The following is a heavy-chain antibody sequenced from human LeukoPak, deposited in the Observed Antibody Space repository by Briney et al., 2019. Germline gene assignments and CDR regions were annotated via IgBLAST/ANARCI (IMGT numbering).Heavy chain of an antibody. Sequence: SETLSLTCTVSGGSISSYYWSWIRQPAGKGLEWIGRIYTSGSTNYNPSLKSRVTMSVDTSKNQFSLKLSSVTAADTAVYYCAREPHNYYDSSGYGAAFDIWGQGTMVTVSS. J-gene: IGHJ3*02. CDR3: AREPHNYYDSSGYGAAFDI. D-gene: IGHD3-22*01. CDR2: IYTSGST. CDR1: GGSISSYY. V-gene: IGHV4-4*07.